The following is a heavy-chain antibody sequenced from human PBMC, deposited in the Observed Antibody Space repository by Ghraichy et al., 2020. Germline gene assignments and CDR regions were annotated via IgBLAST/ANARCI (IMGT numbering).Heavy chain of an antibody. D-gene: IGHD3-3*01. CDR3: AKKSSGYDFWSGYQLFDY. CDR2: ISGSGGST. J-gene: IGHJ4*02. Sequence: GGSLRLSCAASGFTFSSYAMSWVRQAPGKGLEWVSAISGSGGSTYYADSVKGRFTISRDNSKNTLYLQMNSLRAEDTAVYYCAKKSSGYDFWSGYQLFDYWGQGTLVTVSS. CDR1: GFTFSSYA. V-gene: IGHV3-23*01.